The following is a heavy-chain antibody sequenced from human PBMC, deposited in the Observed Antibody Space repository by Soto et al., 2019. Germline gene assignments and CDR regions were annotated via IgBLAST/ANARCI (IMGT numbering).Heavy chain of an antibody. CDR2: ISAYNGNT. D-gene: IGHD3-22*01. V-gene: IGHV1-18*01. J-gene: IGHJ4*02. CDR1: GYTFTSYG. Sequence: QVQLVQSGAEVKKPGASVKVSCKASGYTFTSYGISWVRQAPGQGLEWMGWISAYNGNTNYAQRLQGRVTMTTDTSTSTAYMELRSLRSDDTAVYYCARDPQVTMISEGGFDYWGQGTLVTVSS. CDR3: ARDPQVTMISEGGFDY.